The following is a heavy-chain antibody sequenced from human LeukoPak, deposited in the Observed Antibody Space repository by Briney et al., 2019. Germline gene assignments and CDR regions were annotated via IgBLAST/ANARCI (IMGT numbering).Heavy chain of an antibody. V-gene: IGHV3-30-3*01. CDR3: AREGIAVAGTMDY. CDR2: ISYDGSNK. D-gene: IGHD6-19*01. J-gene: IGHJ4*02. Sequence: GRSLRLSCAASGFTFSSYAMHWVRQAPGKGLEWVAVISYDGSNKYYADSAKGRFTISRDNSKNTLYLQMNSLRAEDTAVYYCAREGIAVAGTMDYWGQGTLVTVSS. CDR1: GFTFSSYA.